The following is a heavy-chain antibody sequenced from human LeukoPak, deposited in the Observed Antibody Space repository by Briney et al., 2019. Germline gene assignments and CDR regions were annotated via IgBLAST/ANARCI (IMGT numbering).Heavy chain of an antibody. CDR1: GFTFSSYG. J-gene: IGHJ4*02. Sequence: GGSLRLSRAASGFTFSSYGMHWVRQAPGKGLEWVAVISYDGSNKYYADSVRGRFTISRDNSKNTLYLQMNSLRAEDTAVYYCAAYCGGDCYGGLDYWGQGTLVTVSS. CDR2: ISYDGSNK. D-gene: IGHD2-21*02. CDR3: AAYCGGDCYGGLDY. V-gene: IGHV3-30*03.